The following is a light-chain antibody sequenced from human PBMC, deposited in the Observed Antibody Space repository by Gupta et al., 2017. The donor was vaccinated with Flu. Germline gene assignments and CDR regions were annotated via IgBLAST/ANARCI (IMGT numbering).Light chain of an antibody. CDR2: RNN. Sequence: TAALAGTGSSKKLGRRGAPWHQRHQGRPPKLLSYRNNTRPPGTTERSSTTSSRTTASLTITGLQPEDEAGYYCSAWDSSLSACVFGGGTKLTDL. J-gene: IGLJ2*01. CDR3: SAWDSSLSACV. CDR1: SKKLGRRG. V-gene: IGLV10-54*01.